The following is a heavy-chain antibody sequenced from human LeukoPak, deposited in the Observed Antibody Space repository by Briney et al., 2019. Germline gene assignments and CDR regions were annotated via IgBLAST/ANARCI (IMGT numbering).Heavy chain of an antibody. D-gene: IGHD3-16*01. CDR2: IWYDGSNK. CDR1: GFTFSSYG. J-gene: IGHJ4*02. Sequence: GGSLRLSCAASGFTFSSYGMHWVRQAPGKGLEWVAVIWYDGSNKYYADSVKGRFTISRDNSKNTLYLQMNSLRAEDTAVYYCARGTQGGLGDYFDYWGQGTLVTVSS. V-gene: IGHV3-33*01. CDR3: ARGTQGGLGDYFDY.